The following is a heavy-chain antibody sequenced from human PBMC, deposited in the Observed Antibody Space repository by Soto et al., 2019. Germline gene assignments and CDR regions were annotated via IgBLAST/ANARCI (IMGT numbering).Heavy chain of an antibody. Sequence: EVQLLESGGGLAQPGGSLRLSCAASGFTFSNYAMGWVRQAPGKGLEWVSGISGIGYNTYYAGSVKGRFTISRDNSKHTLYLQMNSLRAEDTAVYYCVKCVSMLYDLFDFWGQGTQLTVSS. CDR1: GFTFSNYA. J-gene: IGHJ4*02. CDR2: ISGIGYNT. V-gene: IGHV3-23*01. CDR3: VKCVSMLYDLFDF. D-gene: IGHD2-8*01.